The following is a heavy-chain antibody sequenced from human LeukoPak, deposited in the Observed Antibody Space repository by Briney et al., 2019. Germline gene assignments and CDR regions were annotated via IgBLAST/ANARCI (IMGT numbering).Heavy chain of an antibody. CDR3: TTEYDFWSGYSTYYFDY. CDR1: GFTFSNAW. Sequence: PGGSLRLSCAASGFTFSNAWMSWVRQAPGKGLEWVGRIKSKTDGGTTDYAAPVKGRFTISRDDSKNTLYLQMNSLKPEDTAVYYCTTEYDFWSGYSTYYFDYWGQGTLVTVYS. V-gene: IGHV3-15*01. D-gene: IGHD3-3*01. CDR2: IKSKTDGGTT. J-gene: IGHJ4*02.